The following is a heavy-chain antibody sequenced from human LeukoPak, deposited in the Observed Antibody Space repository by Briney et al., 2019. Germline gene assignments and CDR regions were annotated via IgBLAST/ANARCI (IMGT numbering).Heavy chain of an antibody. CDR2: ISSNGGST. D-gene: IGHD2-15*01. CDR3: ARAVIGYCSGGSCSPHFDY. J-gene: IGHJ4*02. Sequence: GGSLRLSCAASGFTFSSYAMHWVRQAPGKGLEYVSAISSNGGSTYYANSVKGRFTISRDNSKNTLYLQMGSLRAEDMAVYYCARAVIGYCSGGSCSPHFDYWGQGSLVTVSS. V-gene: IGHV3-64*01. CDR1: GFTFSSYA.